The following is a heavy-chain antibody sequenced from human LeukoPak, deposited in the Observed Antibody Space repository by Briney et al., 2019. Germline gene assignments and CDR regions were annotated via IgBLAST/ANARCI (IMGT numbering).Heavy chain of an antibody. J-gene: IGHJ4*02. CDR3: SRGLDSRKLGY. V-gene: IGHV4-31*03. Sequence: SETLSLTCTVSGASFNGDYQYWNWLRQSPGKRLEWIGSIHPSGMLYNNPSFESRVTMSTDTSKTPSSLNLTSVTAADPAVYFCSRGLDSRKLGYWGQGILVTVSS. CDR1: GASFNGDYQY. CDR2: IHPSGML. D-gene: IGHD3-22*01.